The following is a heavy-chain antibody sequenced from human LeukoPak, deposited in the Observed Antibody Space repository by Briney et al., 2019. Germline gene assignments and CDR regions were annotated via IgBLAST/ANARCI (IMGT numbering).Heavy chain of an antibody. CDR2: ISSSGSTI. Sequence: GGSLRLSCAASGFTFSSYEMNWVRQAPGKGLEWVSYISSSGSTIYYADSVKGRFTISRDNAKNSLYLQMNSLRAEDTAVYYCATGGSGSYYPTTYYYYYYTDVWGKGTTVTISS. D-gene: IGHD3-10*01. J-gene: IGHJ6*03. CDR3: ATGGSGSYYPTTYYYYYYTDV. V-gene: IGHV3-48*03. CDR1: GFTFSSYE.